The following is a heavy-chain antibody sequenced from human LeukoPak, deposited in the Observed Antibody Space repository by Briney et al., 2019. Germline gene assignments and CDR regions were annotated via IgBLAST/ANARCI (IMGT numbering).Heavy chain of an antibody. CDR1: GFTFSSYA. CDR3: ARGAFGVYAFDI. CDR2: ISYDGSNK. V-gene: IGHV3-30-3*01. D-gene: IGHD3-3*01. J-gene: IGHJ3*02. Sequence: PGRSLRLSCAASGFTFSSYAMHWVRQAPGKGLEWVAVISYDGSNKYYADSVKGRFTISRDNSKNTLYLQMNSLRAEDTAVYYCARGAFGVYAFDIWGQGTMVTVSS.